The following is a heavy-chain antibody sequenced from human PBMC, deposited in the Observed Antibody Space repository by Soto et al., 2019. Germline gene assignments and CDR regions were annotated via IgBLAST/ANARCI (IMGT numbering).Heavy chain of an antibody. D-gene: IGHD2-2*01. Sequence: TSETLSLTCTVSGGSISSGDYYWSWIRQPPGKGLEWIGYIYYSGSTYYNPSLKSRVTLSVDTSKNQFSLKLSSVTAADTAVYYCARGWACSSTSCYSHYYYGMDVWGQGTKVIVSS. CDR2: IYYSGST. CDR1: GGSISSGDYY. CDR3: ARGWACSSTSCYSHYYYGMDV. V-gene: IGHV4-30-4*01. J-gene: IGHJ6*02.